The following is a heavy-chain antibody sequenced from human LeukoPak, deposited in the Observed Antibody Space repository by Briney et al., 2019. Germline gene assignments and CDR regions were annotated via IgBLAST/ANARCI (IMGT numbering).Heavy chain of an antibody. CDR3: AREKPFYYYYYMDV. CDR2: INHSGST. CDR1: GGSFSGYY. V-gene: IGHV4-34*01. Sequence: SETLSLTCAVYGGSFSGYYWSWLRQPPGKGVEWIGEINHSGSTNYNPSLKSRVAISVDTSKNQFSLKLSSVTAADTAVYYCAREKPFYYYYYMDVWGKGTTVTDSS. J-gene: IGHJ6*03.